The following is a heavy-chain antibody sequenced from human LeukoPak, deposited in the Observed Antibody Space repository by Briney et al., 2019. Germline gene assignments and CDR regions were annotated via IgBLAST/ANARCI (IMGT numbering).Heavy chain of an antibody. J-gene: IGHJ4*02. Sequence: SETLSLTCTVSGGSISSGDYYWRWLRQPPGKGLEWIGYIYYSGSTYYNPSLKSRVTISVDTSKNQFSLKLSSVTAADTAVYYCARGTMVRGALFDYWGQGTLVTVSS. D-gene: IGHD3-10*01. CDR1: GGSISSGDYY. CDR3: ARGTMVRGALFDY. V-gene: IGHV4-30-4*01. CDR2: IYYSGST.